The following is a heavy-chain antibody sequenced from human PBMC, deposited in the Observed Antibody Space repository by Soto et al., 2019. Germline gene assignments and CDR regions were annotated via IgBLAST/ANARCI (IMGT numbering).Heavy chain of an antibody. CDR1: GGSISSGGYS. D-gene: IGHD2-15*01. Sequence: QLQLQESGSGLVKPSQTLSLTCAVSGGSISSGGYSWSWIRQPPGKGLEWIGYIYHSGSTYYNPSHKSRVTISVDRSKNQFSLKLSSVTAADTAVYYCARGGMGYQNNWFDPWGQGTLVTVSS. CDR2: IYHSGST. CDR3: ARGGMGYQNNWFDP. V-gene: IGHV4-30-2*01. J-gene: IGHJ5*02.